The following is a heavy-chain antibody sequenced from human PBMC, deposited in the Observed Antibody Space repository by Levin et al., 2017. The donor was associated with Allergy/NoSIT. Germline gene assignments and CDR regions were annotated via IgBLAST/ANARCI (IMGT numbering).Heavy chain of an antibody. CDR1: GYTFTSYD. Sequence: ASVKVSCKASGYTFTSYDINWVRQATGQGLEWMGWMNPNSGNTGYAQKFQGRVTMTRNTSISTAYMELSSLRSEDTAVYYCARVPAADYGMDVWGQGTTVTVSS. CDR2: MNPNSGNT. D-gene: IGHD2-2*01. V-gene: IGHV1-8*01. J-gene: IGHJ6*02. CDR3: ARVPAADYGMDV.